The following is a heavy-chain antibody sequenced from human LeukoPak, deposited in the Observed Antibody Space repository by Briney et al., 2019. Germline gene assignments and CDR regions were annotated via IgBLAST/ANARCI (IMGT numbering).Heavy chain of an antibody. Sequence: GGSLRLSCAASGFTFSDYYMSWIRQAPGKGLEWVSYISSSGSTIYYADSVKGRFTIPRDNAKNSLYLQMNSLRAEDTAVYYCARDRDGWFGESDYYYGMDVWGQGTTVTVSS. CDR3: ARDRDGWFGESDYYYGMDV. J-gene: IGHJ6*02. V-gene: IGHV3-11*01. D-gene: IGHD3-10*01. CDR2: ISSSGSTI. CDR1: GFTFSDYY.